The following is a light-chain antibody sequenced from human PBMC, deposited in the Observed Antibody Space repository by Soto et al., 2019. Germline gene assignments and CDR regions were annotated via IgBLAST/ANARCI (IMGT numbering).Light chain of an antibody. J-gene: IGKJ1*01. CDR1: HNINRW. CDR2: DAS. V-gene: IGKV1-5*01. Sequence: DIQMTQSPSIMSVSVGDRVTLTSRDSHNINRWLDWYQQKPGNAPNFLIYDASRLESGVPSRFGGSGSGTEFTLTISSLQPEDFATYYXQQYNXXPWTFXQGTKVDIK. CDR3: QQYNXXPWT.